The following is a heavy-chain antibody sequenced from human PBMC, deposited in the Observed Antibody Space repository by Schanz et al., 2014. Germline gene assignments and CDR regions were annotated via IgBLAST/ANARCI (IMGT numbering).Heavy chain of an antibody. CDR1: GFIFSDYY. CDR3: ARLPFSGSLGPDCYFDF. Sequence: QVQLVESGGVLVKPGGSLRLSCAASGFIFSDYYMSWIRQAPGKGLEWVSYLSGSSSDRNLADSVKGRFTISRDNAKSSLYLQMNSLRVEDTAIYYCARLPFSGSLGPDCYFDFWGRGTLVTVSS. V-gene: IGHV3-11*06. D-gene: IGHD3-3*02. J-gene: IGHJ2*01. CDR2: LSGSSSDR.